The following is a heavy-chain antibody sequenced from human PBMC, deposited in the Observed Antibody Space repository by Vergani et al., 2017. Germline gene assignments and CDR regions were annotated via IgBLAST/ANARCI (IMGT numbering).Heavy chain of an antibody. CDR2: IRNKAYGGTT. CDR1: GFSFGDYA. Sequence: EVQLVESGGGLAPPGRSLRLSCAASGFSFGDYAMTWVRQAPGKGLEWVAFIRNKAYGGTTEYAASVKGRFTISRDDSKRLAYLQLGGLKTEDTAVYFCSRGRGYSFGYSDYWGQGTLVTVSS. CDR3: SRGRGYSFGYSDY. V-gene: IGHV3-49*04. J-gene: IGHJ4*02. D-gene: IGHD5-18*01.